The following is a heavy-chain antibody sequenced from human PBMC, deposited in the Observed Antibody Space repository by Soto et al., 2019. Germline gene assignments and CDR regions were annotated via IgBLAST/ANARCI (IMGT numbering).Heavy chain of an antibody. V-gene: IGHV1-3*01. CDR2: INAGNGDT. CDR3: ARTGHSGSYDY. D-gene: IGHD3-22*01. CDR1: RYTFTKYW. Sequence: GSMKVSRKGFRYTFTKYWLHLVGQAPGQRLEWMGWINAGNGDTKYSENFQGRVTITRDTSASTVYLDLSSLSSEDTAFYYCARTGHSGSYDYWGQGTLVTVSS. J-gene: IGHJ4*02.